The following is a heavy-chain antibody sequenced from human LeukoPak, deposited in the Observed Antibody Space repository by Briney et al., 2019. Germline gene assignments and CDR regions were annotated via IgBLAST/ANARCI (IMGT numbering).Heavy chain of an antibody. CDR3: ARLFSSDYLQRS. V-gene: IGHV1-69*06. Sequence: ASVKVSCKASGYTFTSYGISWVRQAPGQGLEWMGGIIPVFGTVNYAQKFQGRVTISADKSTNTAYMDLSSLRSDDTAVYYCARLFSSDYLQRSWGQGTLVTVSS. D-gene: IGHD4-17*01. CDR2: IIPVFGTV. J-gene: IGHJ5*02. CDR1: GYTFTSYG.